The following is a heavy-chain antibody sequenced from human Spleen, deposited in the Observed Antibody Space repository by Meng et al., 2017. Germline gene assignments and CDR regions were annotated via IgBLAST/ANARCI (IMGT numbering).Heavy chain of an antibody. V-gene: IGHV1-46*01. CDR1: GYAFTSYY. J-gene: IGHJ4*02. Sequence: ASVKVSCKASGYAFTSYYLHWLRQAPEQGLEWRGIINPSGGSTMYAQKFQGRVTMTRDTSTSTVYMELSSLRSEDTAVYYCAMSGVRESYLPYFDYWGQGTLVTVSS. D-gene: IGHD3-16*01. CDR3: AMSGVRESYLPYFDY. CDR2: INPSGGST.